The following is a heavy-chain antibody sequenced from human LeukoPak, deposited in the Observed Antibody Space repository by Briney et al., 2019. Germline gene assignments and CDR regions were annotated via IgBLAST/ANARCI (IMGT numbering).Heavy chain of an antibody. CDR1: GFTFSTYW. D-gene: IGHD3-3*01. V-gene: IGHV3-7*01. J-gene: IGHJ4*02. Sequence: GGSLRLSCAASGFTFSTYWMSWVRQAPGKGLEWVANIKQDGSEKYYVDSVKGRFTISRDDPKNSLYLQMNTLRPEDTAVYYCARERQNKDFWSGGDYWGQGALVTVSS. CDR3: ARERQNKDFWSGGDY. CDR2: IKQDGSEK.